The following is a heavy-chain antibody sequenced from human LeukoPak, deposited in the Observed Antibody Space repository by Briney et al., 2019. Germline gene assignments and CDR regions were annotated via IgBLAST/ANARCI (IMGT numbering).Heavy chain of an antibody. Sequence: ASVKVSCKASGYTFTSYGISWVRQAPGQGLEWMGWISAYNGNTNYAQKLQGRVTMTTDTSTSTAYMELRSLRSDDTAVYYCARDGAPGQWLPYYYYGMDVWGQGTTVTVSS. CDR1: GYTFTSYG. CDR2: ISAYNGNT. D-gene: IGHD6-19*01. V-gene: IGHV1-18*01. J-gene: IGHJ6*02. CDR3: ARDGAPGQWLPYYYYGMDV.